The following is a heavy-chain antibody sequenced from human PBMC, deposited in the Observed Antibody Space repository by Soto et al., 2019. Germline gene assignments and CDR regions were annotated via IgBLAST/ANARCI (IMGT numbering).Heavy chain of an antibody. CDR3: ARDQGAEAAAGMWFAP. V-gene: IGHV1-46*01. D-gene: IGHD6-13*01. CDR1: GYTFTSYY. Sequence: ASVKVSCKASGYTFTSYYMHWVRQAPGQGLEWMGIINPSGGSTSYAQKFQGRVTMTRDTSTSTVYMELSSLRSEDTAVYYCARDQGAEAAAGMWFAPWGQGTLVTVSS. J-gene: IGHJ5*02. CDR2: INPSGGST.